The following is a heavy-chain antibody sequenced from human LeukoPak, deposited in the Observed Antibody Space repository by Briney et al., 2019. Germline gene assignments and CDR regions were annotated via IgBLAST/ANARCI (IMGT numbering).Heavy chain of an antibody. Sequence: PGGSLRLSCAASGFTFNSSWMPWVRQAPGKGLVWVSRIDEDGKTIDYADSVKGRFTISRDNAKDTLYLQMSSLRDEDTAVYYCVSDLCGGDDQWGRGTLVTVSS. V-gene: IGHV3-74*01. CDR1: GFTFNSSW. J-gene: IGHJ5*02. CDR3: VSDLCGGDDQ. CDR2: IDEDGKTI. D-gene: IGHD3-3*01.